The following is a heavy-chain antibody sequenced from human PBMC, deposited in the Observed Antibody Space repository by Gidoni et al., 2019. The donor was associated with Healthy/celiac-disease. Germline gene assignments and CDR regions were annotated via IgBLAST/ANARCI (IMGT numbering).Heavy chain of an antibody. Sequence: QVQLQQWGAGWLKPSETLSLTCAVYGGSFSGYYWRWIRQPPGKGLEWIGEINHSGSTNYNPSLKSRVTISVDTSKNQFSLKLSSVTAADTAVYYCAGEVRIAAAGTQYFQHWGQGTLVTVSS. J-gene: IGHJ1*01. CDR1: GGSFSGYY. CDR2: INHSGST. V-gene: IGHV4-34*01. CDR3: AGEVRIAAAGTQYFQH. D-gene: IGHD6-13*01.